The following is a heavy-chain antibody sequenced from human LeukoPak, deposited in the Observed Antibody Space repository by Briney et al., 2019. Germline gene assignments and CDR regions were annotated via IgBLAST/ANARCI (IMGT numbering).Heavy chain of an antibody. CDR1: GFTFSSYA. CDR2: ISGSGGST. CDR3: AKDPTWIQLWPHNWFDP. J-gene: IGHJ5*02. V-gene: IGHV3-23*01. D-gene: IGHD5-18*01. Sequence: GGSLRLSCAASGFTFSSYAMSWVRQAPGKGLEWVSAISGSGGSTYYADSVKGRFTISRDNSKNTLYLQMNSLRAEDSAVYYCAKDPTWIQLWPHNWFDPWGQGTLVTVSS.